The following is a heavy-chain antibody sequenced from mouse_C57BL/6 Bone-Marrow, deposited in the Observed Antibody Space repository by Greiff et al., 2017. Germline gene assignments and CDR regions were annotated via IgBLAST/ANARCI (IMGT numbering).Heavy chain of an antibody. V-gene: IGHV6-3*01. Sequence: DVMLVESGGGLVQPGGSMKLSCVASGFTFSNYWMNWVRQSPEKGLEWVAQIRLKSDNYATHYAESVKGRFTISRDDSKSSVSLQMNNLRAEDTGIYYCTERAYWGQGTLVTVSA. J-gene: IGHJ3*01. CDR1: GFTFSNYW. CDR2: IRLKSDNYAT. CDR3: TERAY.